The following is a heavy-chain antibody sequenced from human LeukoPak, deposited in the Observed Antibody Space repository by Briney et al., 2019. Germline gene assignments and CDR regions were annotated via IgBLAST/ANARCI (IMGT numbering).Heavy chain of an antibody. CDR1: ELTSSTSW. V-gene: IGHV3-7*03. CDR3: AKQLGYCSDGSCYFPY. Sequence: GGSLRLSCAASELTSSTSWMSWVRQAPGKGLEWVAQTKQDGSEKYYVDSVKGRFTTSRDNSKSTLCLQMNSLRAEDTAVYYCAKQLGYCSDGSCYFPYWGQGTLVTVSS. CDR2: TKQDGSEK. D-gene: IGHD2-15*01. J-gene: IGHJ4*02.